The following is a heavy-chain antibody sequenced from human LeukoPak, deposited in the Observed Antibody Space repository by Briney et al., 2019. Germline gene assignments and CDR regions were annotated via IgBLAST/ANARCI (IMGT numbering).Heavy chain of an antibody. CDR2: IYPGDSDT. CDR3: ARRVGFYYDSSGSDY. J-gene: IGHJ4*02. D-gene: IGHD3-22*01. V-gene: IGHV5-51*01. CDR1: GYSFTSYW. Sequence: GESLKISWKGSGYSFTSYWIGWVRQMPGKGLEWMGIIYPGDSDTRYSPSFQGQVTISADKSISTAYLQWSSLKASDSAMYYCARRVGFYYDSSGSDYWGQGTLVTVSS.